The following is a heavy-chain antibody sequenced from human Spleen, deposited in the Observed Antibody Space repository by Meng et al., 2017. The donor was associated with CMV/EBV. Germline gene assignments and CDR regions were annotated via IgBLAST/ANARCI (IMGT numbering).Heavy chain of an antibody. CDR1: GGSIGSYY. D-gene: IGHD3-3*01. CDR3: ARVGDYYDFWSGYSTYYGMDV. CDR2: IYYSGST. Sequence: SETLSLTCTVSGGSIGSYYWSWIRQPPGKGLEWIGYIYYSGSTNYNPSLKSRVTISVDTSKNQFSLKLSSVTAADTAVYYCARVGDYYDFWSGYSTYYGMDVWGQGTTVTVSS. J-gene: IGHJ6*02. V-gene: IGHV4-59*01.